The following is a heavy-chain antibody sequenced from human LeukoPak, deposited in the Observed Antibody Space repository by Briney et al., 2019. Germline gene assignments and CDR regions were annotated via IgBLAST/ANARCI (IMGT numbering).Heavy chain of an antibody. D-gene: IGHD5-24*01. CDR2: INPSGGST. CDR1: GYTFTSYY. Sequence: ASVKVSCKASGYTFTSYYMHWVRQAPGQGLEWMGIINPSGGSTSYAQKFQGRVTMTRDMSTSTVYMELSSLRSEDTAVYYCAVPLRDGPYYMDVWGKGTTVTVSS. J-gene: IGHJ6*03. V-gene: IGHV1-46*01. CDR3: AVPLRDGPYYMDV.